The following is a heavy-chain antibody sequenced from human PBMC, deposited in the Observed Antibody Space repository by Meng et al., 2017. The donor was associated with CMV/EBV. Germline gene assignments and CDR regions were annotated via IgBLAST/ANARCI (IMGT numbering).Heavy chain of an antibody. CDR1: GGSISSSSYY. CDR3: ARGDLGYDFWSGSRPGILGYYYYGMDV. D-gene: IGHD3-3*01. V-gene: IGHV4-39*07. J-gene: IGHJ6*02. CDR2: IYYSGST. Sequence: SETLSLTCTVSGGSISSSSYYWGWIRQPPGKGLEWIGSIYYSGSTYYNPSLKSRVTISVDTSKNQFSLKLSSVTAADTAVYYCARGDLGYDFWSGSRPGILGYYYYGMDVWGQGTTVTVSS.